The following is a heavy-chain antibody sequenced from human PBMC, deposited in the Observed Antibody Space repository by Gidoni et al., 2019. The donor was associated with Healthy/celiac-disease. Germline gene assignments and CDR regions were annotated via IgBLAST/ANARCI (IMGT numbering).Heavy chain of an antibody. CDR3: ARGARTYYDSSVSLSASVGFDP. D-gene: IGHD3-22*01. CDR2: IYYSGST. J-gene: IGHJ5*02. V-gene: IGHV4-31*03. Sequence: QVQLQESGPGLVKPSQTLSLTCTVSGGSISSGGYYWSWIRQHPGKGLEWIGYIYYSGSTYYNPSLKSRVTISVDTSKNQFSLKLSSVTAADTAVYYCARGARTYYDSSVSLSASVGFDPWGQGTLVTVSS. CDR1: GGSISSGGYY.